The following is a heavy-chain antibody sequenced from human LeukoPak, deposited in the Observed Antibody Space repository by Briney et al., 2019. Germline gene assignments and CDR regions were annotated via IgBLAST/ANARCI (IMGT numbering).Heavy chain of an antibody. CDR1: GYTFTGYY. Sequence: ASVKVSCKASGYTFTGYYMHWVRQAPGQGLEWMGWINPNGGGTNYAQKFQGRVTMTRDTSISTAYMELSRLRSDDTAVYYCARDLGERVAFDIWGQGTMVTVSS. CDR2: INPNGGGT. J-gene: IGHJ3*02. V-gene: IGHV1-2*02. D-gene: IGHD1-1*01. CDR3: ARDLGERVAFDI.